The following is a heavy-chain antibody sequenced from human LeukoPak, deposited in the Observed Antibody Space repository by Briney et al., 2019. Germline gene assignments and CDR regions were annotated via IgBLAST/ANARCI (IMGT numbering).Heavy chain of an antibody. D-gene: IGHD4-17*01. CDR1: RFTFRSYS. CDR3: ARHDYGDYVLSFYFDY. CDR2: IKQDGSEK. J-gene: IGHJ4*02. Sequence: GRSLRLSCAASRFTFRSYSMHWVRQAPGKGLEWVANIKQDGSEKYYVDSVKGRFTISRDNAKNSLYLQMNSLRAEDTAVYYCARHDYGDYVLSFYFDYWGQGALVTVSS. V-gene: IGHV3-7*03.